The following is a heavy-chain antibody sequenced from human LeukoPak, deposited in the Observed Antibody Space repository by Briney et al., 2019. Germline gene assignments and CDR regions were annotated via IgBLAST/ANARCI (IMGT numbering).Heavy chain of an antibody. Sequence: SETLSLTCTVSGGSLTGYYWSWIRQPPGKGLEWIGYVFYNGRTLYNPSLRSRVTISVDTSMTQFSLWLDSVTAADTAVYYCASAPHVNYFDFWGQGALVTVSA. CDR2: VFYNGRT. CDR1: GGSLTGYY. D-gene: IGHD2/OR15-2a*01. V-gene: IGHV4-59*08. J-gene: IGHJ4*02. CDR3: ASAPHVNYFDF.